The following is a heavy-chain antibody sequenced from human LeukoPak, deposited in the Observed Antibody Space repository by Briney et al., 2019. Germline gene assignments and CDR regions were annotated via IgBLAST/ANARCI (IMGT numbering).Heavy chain of an antibody. CDR2: ISAYNGNT. CDR3: AVSIAARPGYYYYYMDV. V-gene: IGHV1-18*01. CDR1: GYTFTSYG. J-gene: IGHJ6*03. D-gene: IGHD6-6*01. Sequence: GASVKVSCKASGYTFTSYGISWVRQAPGQGLEWMGWISAYNGNTNYAQKLQGRVTMTTDTSTSTAYMELRSLRSDDTAVYYCAVSIAARPGYYYYYMDVWGKGTTVTVSS.